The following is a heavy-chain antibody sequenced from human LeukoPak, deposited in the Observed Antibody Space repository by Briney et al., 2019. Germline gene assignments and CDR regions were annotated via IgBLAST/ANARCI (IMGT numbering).Heavy chain of an antibody. D-gene: IGHD3-22*01. CDR2: ISAYNGNT. Sequence: ASVKVSCKASGYTFTSYGISWVRQAPGQGPEWMGWISAYNGNTNYAQKLQGRVTMTTDTSTSTAYMELRSLRSDDTAVYYCARDLFGYDSSGYGGDYWGQGTLVTVSS. CDR3: ARDLFGYDSSGYGGDY. J-gene: IGHJ4*02. V-gene: IGHV1-18*01. CDR1: GYTFTSYG.